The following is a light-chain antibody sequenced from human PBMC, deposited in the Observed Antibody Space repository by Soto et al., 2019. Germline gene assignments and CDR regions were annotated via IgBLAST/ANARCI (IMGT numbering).Light chain of an antibody. V-gene: IGLV2-11*01. CDR3: CSYAGSRNWV. CDR2: DVT. J-gene: IGLJ3*02. CDR1: RSDVGGYNY. Sequence: QSALTQPRSVSGSPGQSVTISCTGTRSDVGGYNYVSWHQQHPGKAPKLMIYDVTKRPSGVPDRFSGSKSGNTASLTISGLQAEDEADYYCCSYAGSRNWVFGGGTKLTVL.